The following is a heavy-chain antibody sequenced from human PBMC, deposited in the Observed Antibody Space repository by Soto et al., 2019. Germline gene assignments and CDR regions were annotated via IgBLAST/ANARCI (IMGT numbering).Heavy chain of an antibody. Sequence: QVQLQQWGAGLLKPSETLSLTCAVYGGSFSGYYWSWIRQPPGKGLEWIGEINHSGSTNYNPSLKSGATISVDTPKTHFSLKLSSVPAADTAVYYWARAGGGVPDYGGQGTLVTVSS. CDR2: INHSGST. CDR1: GGSFSGYY. J-gene: IGHJ4*02. V-gene: IGHV4-34*01. D-gene: IGHD3-16*01. CDR3: ARAGGGVPDY.